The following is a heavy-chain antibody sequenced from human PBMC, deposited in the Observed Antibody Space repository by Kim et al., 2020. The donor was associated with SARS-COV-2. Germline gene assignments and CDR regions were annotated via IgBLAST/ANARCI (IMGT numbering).Heavy chain of an antibody. J-gene: IGHJ4*02. CDR3: AREPFGSGNDY. CDR2: SSNSGEIT. D-gene: IGHD3-10*01. Sequence: GGSLRLSCVASGFNFRTYAMSWVRQAPGGGLGCVSTSSNSGEITYADSVKGRFTIPRDDSTYTLYLQMSSLRVDDTAIYYCAREPFGSGNDYWGQGTPVTVSP. CDR1: GFNFRTYA. V-gene: IGHV3-23*05.